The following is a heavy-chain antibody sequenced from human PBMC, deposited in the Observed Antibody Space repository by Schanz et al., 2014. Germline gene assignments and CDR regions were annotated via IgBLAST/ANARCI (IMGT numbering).Heavy chain of an antibody. Sequence: DVQLVESGGGLVQSGGSLRLSCAASGFNFGDYYMTWVRQAPGKGLESVAKINPDGSGKYYVVSVEGRFTISRDNAKKSLDLQMNSRRAEDTAVYYCGRPPPPYSSSPYYWYYGMDVWGQGTTVTVSS. J-gene: IGHJ6*02. CDR2: INPDGSGK. CDR3: GRPPPPYSSSPYYWYYGMDV. D-gene: IGHD6-6*01. CDR1: GFNFGDYY. V-gene: IGHV3-7*03.